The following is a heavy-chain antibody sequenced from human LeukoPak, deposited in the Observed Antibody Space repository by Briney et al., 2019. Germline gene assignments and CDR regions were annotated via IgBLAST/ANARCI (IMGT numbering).Heavy chain of an antibody. D-gene: IGHD3-3*01. CDR2: ICGSGGCT. V-gene: IGHV3-23*01. CDR1: GFTFSSYA. J-gene: IGHJ3*02. Sequence: TGGSLRLSCAASGFTFSSYAMTWVRQAPGEGLQWVSTICGSGGCTFYADSVKGRFTISRDNSKNTLYPQMNTLRAEDTAVYYCAKAADVLRFLEWFSSFDIWGQGTMVTVSS. CDR3: AKAADVLRFLEWFSSFDI.